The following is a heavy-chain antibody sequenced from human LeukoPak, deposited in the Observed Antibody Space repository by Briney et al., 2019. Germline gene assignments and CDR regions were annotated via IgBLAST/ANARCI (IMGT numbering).Heavy chain of an antibody. CDR1: GYTLTELS. J-gene: IGHJ6*03. CDR2: FDPEDGET. CDR3: ARAAWVAAKFSYYYYYYMDV. Sequence: ASVKVSCKVSGYTLTELSMHWVRQAPGKGLEWMGGFDPEDGETIYAQKFQGRVTMTEDTSTDTAYMELRSLRSDDTAVYYCARAAWVAAKFSYYYYYYMDVWGKGTTVTVSS. V-gene: IGHV1-24*01. D-gene: IGHD6-13*01.